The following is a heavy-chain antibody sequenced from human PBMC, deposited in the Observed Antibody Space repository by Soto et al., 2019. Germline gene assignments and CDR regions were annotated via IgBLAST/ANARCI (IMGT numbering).Heavy chain of an antibody. CDR3: ARPKDYGSGSYRFCFDP. CDR1: GGSISSSSYY. V-gene: IGHV4-39*01. Sequence: QLQLQESGPGLVKPSETLSLTCTVSGGSISSSSYYWGWIRQPPGKGLEWIGSIYYSGSTYYNPSLKSRVTISVDTSKNQFSLKLSSMTAADTAVYYCARPKDYGSGSYRFCFDPWGQGTLVTVSS. CDR2: IYYSGST. D-gene: IGHD3-10*01. J-gene: IGHJ5*02.